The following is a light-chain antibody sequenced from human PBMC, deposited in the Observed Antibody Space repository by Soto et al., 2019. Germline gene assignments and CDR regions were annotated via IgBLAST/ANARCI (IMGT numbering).Light chain of an antibody. J-gene: IGKJ1*01. CDR2: MTS. Sequence: DIQLTQSPSTLSASVGDRVTITCRASQNINNFLAWYQQKPGKAPKLLIYMTSTLEHGVPSRFSGRGSGTDFTLTISSLQPDDLATYFCQQYYSDWTFGQGTKVEI. CDR1: QNINNF. CDR3: QQYYSDWT. V-gene: IGKV1-5*03.